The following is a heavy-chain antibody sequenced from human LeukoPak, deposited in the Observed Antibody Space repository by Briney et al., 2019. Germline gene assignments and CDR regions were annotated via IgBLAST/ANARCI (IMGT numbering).Heavy chain of an antibody. V-gene: IGHV4-59*01. D-gene: IGHD2-15*01. J-gene: IGHJ6*03. CDR3: ARSVEGYCRGGSCYSYSYYMDV. Sequence: SETLSLTCTVSGGSISSYYWSWLRHPPGKGLEWLGYIYYSGSTNYNPSLKSRVTISVDTSKNQFSLKLSSVTAADTAVYYCARSVEGYCRGGSCYSYSYYMDVWGKGTTVTVSS. CDR2: IYYSGST. CDR1: GGSISSYY.